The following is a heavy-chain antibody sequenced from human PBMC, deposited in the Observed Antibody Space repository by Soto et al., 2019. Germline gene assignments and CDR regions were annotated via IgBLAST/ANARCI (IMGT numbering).Heavy chain of an antibody. Sequence: ASVTVSCKASGYIFTNYYSQWVRQAPGQGLEWMGIINLSADRTSYAQKFQGRFTVTMDTSTSTVYMELGSLRSEDTAVYYCVRDPSSGYRSFDYWGQGTLVTVPQ. CDR3: VRDPSSGYRSFDY. CDR2: INLSADRT. V-gene: IGHV1-46*03. D-gene: IGHD3-22*01. J-gene: IGHJ4*02. CDR1: GYIFTNYY.